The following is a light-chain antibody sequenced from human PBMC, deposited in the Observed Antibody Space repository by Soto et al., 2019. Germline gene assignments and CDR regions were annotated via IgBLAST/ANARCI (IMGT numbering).Light chain of an antibody. J-gene: IGLJ1*01. CDR3: LSYTTSSTYV. Sequence: QSALTQPASVSGSPGQSIAISCTGTSGDIGGYNYVSCYQQHPGRAPKLMIYDVSNRPSGVSTRFSGSKSDNTASLTISGLQPEDEGDYYCLSYTTSSTYVFGTGTKLTVL. CDR1: SGDIGGYNY. CDR2: DVS. V-gene: IGLV2-14*03.